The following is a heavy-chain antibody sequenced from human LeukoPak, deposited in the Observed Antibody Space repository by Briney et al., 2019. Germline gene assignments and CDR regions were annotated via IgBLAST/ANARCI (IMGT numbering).Heavy chain of an antibody. J-gene: IGHJ6*03. CDR3: AKDISSLCYYYMDV. CDR2: ISWDSGSI. Sequence: GGSLRLSCAASGFTFDDYAMHWVRQAPGRGLEWVSGISWDSGSIGYADSVKGRFTISRDNAKNSLYLQMNSLRAEDTALYYCAKDISSLCYYYMDVWGKGTTVTVSS. V-gene: IGHV3-9*01. CDR1: GFTFDDYA. D-gene: IGHD3-10*02.